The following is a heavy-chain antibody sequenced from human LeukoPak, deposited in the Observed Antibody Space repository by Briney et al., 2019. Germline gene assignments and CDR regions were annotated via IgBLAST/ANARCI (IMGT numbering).Heavy chain of an antibody. CDR3: ARVAPSGYYYMDV. V-gene: IGHV4-4*07. CDR1: GGSISSYY. CDR2: IDNSGST. J-gene: IGHJ6*03. Sequence: SETLSLTCTVSGGSISSYYWSWIRQSAGKGLEWIGRIDNSGSTNYNPSLKSRVTISVDKSKNQFSLKVSSVTAADTAVYYCARVAPSGYYYMDVWGKGTTVTVSS. D-gene: IGHD6-25*01.